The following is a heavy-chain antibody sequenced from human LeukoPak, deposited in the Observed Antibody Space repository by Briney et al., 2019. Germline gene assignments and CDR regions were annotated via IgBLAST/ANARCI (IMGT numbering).Heavy chain of an antibody. D-gene: IGHD1-26*01. V-gene: IGHV3-74*01. J-gene: IGHJ4*02. CDR3: ARTTLSGAPRD. Sequence: GGSLRLSCAASGFTFSGHWMYWLRQAPGKGLAWVSRINGDGSATNYADSVRGRFTISRDNAKNSLYLQMNNLRAEDTAIYYCARTTLSGAPRDWGQGSLVTVPS. CDR1: GFTFSGHW. CDR2: INGDGSAT.